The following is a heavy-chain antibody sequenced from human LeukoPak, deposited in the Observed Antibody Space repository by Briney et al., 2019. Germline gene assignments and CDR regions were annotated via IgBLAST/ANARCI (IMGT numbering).Heavy chain of an antibody. J-gene: IGHJ4*02. CDR2: IYSGGST. CDR1: GFTVSSNY. V-gene: IGHV3-53*05. D-gene: IGHD6-19*01. Sequence: GGSLRLSCAASGFTVSSNYMSWVRQAPGKGLEWVSVIYSGGSTYYADSVKGRFTISRDNSKNTLYLQMNSLRSEDTAVYYCARDSKGYSSGWSGPCDYWGQGTLVTVSS. CDR3: ARDSKGYSSGWSGPCDY.